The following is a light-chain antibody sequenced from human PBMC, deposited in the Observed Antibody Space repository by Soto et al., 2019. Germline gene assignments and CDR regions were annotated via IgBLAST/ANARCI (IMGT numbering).Light chain of an antibody. J-gene: IGKJ2*03. Sequence: DVQMTQSPSAMSASVGDRVTIACRASQDISRFVAWFQHKPGRAPERLIYETSNLQPGVPSRFSGSGSGSEFTLAISGLQPEDFATYYCLQHNTYPYSFVQGTKLEIK. CDR1: QDISRF. CDR3: LQHNTYPYS. CDR2: ETS. V-gene: IGKV1-17*03.